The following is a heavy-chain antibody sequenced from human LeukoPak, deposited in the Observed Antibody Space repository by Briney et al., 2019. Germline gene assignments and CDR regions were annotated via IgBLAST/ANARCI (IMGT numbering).Heavy chain of an antibody. D-gene: IGHD2-2*01. CDR1: GLTFSSYG. V-gene: IGHV3-48*01. CDR3: ARGRYRSSTGCYDAFDY. J-gene: IGHJ4*02. CDR2: ISSGSTTI. Sequence: GGSLRLSCAASGLTFSSYGLNWVRQAPGKGLEWISYISSGSTTIYYAGSVKGRFTISRDNAKNSLYLQMNSLRAEDTAVYYCARGRYRSSTGCYDAFDYWGQGTLVTVSS.